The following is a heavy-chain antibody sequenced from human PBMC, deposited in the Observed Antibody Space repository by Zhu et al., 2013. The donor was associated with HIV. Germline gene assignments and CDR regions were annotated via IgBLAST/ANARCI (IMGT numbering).Heavy chain of an antibody. CDR3: ARGGDYDFWSGYSTVDY. Sequence: QVKLVQSAAEVKKPGTSVKVSCKSSGYTFSAYGITWVRQAPGQGLEWMGWISGYNGNTDYAQKLQGRVTMTTDTSTRTAYMELRSLRSDDTAVYYCARGGDYDFWSGYSTVDYWGQGTLVTVSS. V-gene: IGHV1-18*01. CDR2: ISGYNGNT. D-gene: IGHD3-3*01. J-gene: IGHJ4*02. CDR1: GYTFSAYG.